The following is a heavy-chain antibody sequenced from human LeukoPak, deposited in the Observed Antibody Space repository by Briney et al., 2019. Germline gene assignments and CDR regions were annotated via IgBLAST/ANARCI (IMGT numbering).Heavy chain of an antibody. V-gene: IGHV4-34*01. CDR2: INHSGST. CDR3: ARATSLIPGSPGFDY. CDR1: GGFFSGYY. J-gene: IGHJ4*02. Sequence: PSETLSLTCAVYGGFFSGYYWSWIRQPPGKGLEWIGEINHSGSTNYNPSLKSRVTISVDTSKNQFSLKLSSVTAADTAVYYCARATSLIPGSPGFDYWGQGTLVTVSS. D-gene: IGHD3-16*01.